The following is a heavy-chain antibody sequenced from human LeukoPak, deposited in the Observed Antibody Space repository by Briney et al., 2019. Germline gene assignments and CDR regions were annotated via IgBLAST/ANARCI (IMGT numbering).Heavy chain of an antibody. CDR1: GFTFSSYE. J-gene: IGHJ4*02. D-gene: IGHD3-16*01. Sequence: GGSLRLSCAASGFTFSSYEMNWVRQAPGKGLEWVSCISSSNSYIYYADSVKGRFTISRDNAKNSLYLQMNSLRAEDTAVYYCARAPGYAPGRNDYWGQGTLVTVSS. CDR3: ARAPGYAPGRNDY. V-gene: IGHV3-21*01. CDR2: ISSSNSYI.